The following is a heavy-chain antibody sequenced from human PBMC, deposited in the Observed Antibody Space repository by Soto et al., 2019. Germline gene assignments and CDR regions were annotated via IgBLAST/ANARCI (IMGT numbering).Heavy chain of an antibody. V-gene: IGHV1-46*01. CDR1: GFRFIDYY. D-gene: IGHD5-18*01. CDR2: INPSGDTT. CDR3: ARDNSQNYGTPAASSWLQP. J-gene: IGHJ5*02. Sequence: GASVKVSCQASGFRFIDYYMHWVRQAPGQGLEWMGIINPSGDTTNYAQKFQGRVTITRDTSTSTVYLDLSSLRSEDTAVYYCARDNSQNYGTPAASSWLQPWGQGTPVTVSS.